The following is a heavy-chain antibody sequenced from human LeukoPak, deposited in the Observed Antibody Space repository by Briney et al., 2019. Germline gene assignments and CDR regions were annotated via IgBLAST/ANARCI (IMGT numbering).Heavy chain of an antibody. Sequence: GGSLRLSCAASGFTFSSYNMNCVRQAPGKGLEWVSSITSSSNYIYYADSVKGRFTISRDNAKNSLYLQMNSLRAEDTTVYYCARDCWDYGSGSYCGIDYWGQGTLVTVSS. J-gene: IGHJ4*02. V-gene: IGHV3-21*03. CDR1: GFTFSSYN. CDR3: ARDCWDYGSGSYCGIDY. D-gene: IGHD3-10*01. CDR2: ITSSSNYI.